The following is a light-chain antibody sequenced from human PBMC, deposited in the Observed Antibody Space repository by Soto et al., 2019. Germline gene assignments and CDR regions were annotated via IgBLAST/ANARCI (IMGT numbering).Light chain of an antibody. CDR2: SAA. CDR1: QGMSSY. J-gene: IGKJ2*01. CDR3: QLTYKAPPT. V-gene: IGKV1-27*01. Sequence: DSQLTQSPSSLSASVGDRATITCRMSQGMSSYLNCYRQKAGKVPKLLIYSAANLQSGVPSRFSGSVSGIDFTLTSSSRQPEGVATYYDQLTYKAPPTFGRGTKLEIK.